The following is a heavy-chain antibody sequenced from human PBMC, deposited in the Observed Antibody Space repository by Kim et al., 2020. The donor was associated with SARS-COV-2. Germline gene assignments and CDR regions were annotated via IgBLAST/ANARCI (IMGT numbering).Heavy chain of an antibody. CDR3: ATGQGVRGVISYYYGMDV. Sequence: KGRFTISRDNSKNTLYLQMNSLRAEDTAVYYCATGQGVRGVISYYYGMDVWGQGTTVTVSS. D-gene: IGHD3-10*01. V-gene: IGHV3-23*01. J-gene: IGHJ6*02.